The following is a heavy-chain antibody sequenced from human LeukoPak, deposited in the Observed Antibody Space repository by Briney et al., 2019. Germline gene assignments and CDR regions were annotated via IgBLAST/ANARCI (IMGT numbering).Heavy chain of an antibody. Sequence: ASVKVSCKASGYTFTSYGISWVRQAPGQGLEWMGWISAYNGNTNYAQKLQGRVTMTTDTSTSTAYMELRSLRSDDTAVYYCARDMTTVSLPYYYYGMDVWGQGTTVTVSS. CDR2: ISAYNGNT. CDR1: GYTFTSYG. V-gene: IGHV1-18*01. CDR3: ARDMTTVSLPYYYYGMDV. J-gene: IGHJ6*02. D-gene: IGHD4-11*01.